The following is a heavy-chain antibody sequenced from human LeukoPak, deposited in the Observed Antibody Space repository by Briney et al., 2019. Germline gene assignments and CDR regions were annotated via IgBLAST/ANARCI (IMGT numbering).Heavy chain of an antibody. J-gene: IGHJ5*02. CDR2: IYTSGST. CDR3: ARDTVFGPSSRFDP. V-gene: IGHV4-4*07. D-gene: IGHD3-3*01. CDR1: GGSISSYY. Sequence: SETLSLTCTVSGGSISSYYWSWIRQPAGKGLEWIGRIYTSGSTNYNPSLKSRVTMSVDTSKNQFSLKLSSVTAADTAVYYCARDTVFGPSSRFDPWGQGTLVTVSS.